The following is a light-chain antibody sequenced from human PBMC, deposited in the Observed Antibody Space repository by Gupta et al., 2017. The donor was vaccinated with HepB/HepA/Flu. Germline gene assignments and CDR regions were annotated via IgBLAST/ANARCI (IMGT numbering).Light chain of an antibody. CDR1: KSVSSY. CDR3: QQRSNWPHT. Sequence: EIVLTQSPATLSSSTGERATLSCRTSKSVSSYLAWYQQKPGQAPRLLIYDASNRATGIPARFSGSGSGTDFTLTISSLEPEDFAVYYCQQRSNWPHTFGQGTKVEIK. CDR2: DAS. V-gene: IGKV3-11*01. J-gene: IGKJ1*01.